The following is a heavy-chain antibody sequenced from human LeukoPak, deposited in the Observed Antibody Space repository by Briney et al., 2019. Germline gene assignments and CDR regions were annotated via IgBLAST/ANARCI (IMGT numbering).Heavy chain of an antibody. Sequence: GGSLRLSCAASGFTFSSYGMHWVRQAPGKGLEWVAVIWYDGSNKHYADSVKGRFTISTDNSKNTLYRQMNSLRAEDTAVYYCARVPQLVRTFYYYYMDVWGKGTTVTVSS. CDR1: GFTFSSYG. V-gene: IGHV3-33*01. CDR2: IWYDGSNK. CDR3: ARVPQLVRTFYYYYMDV. J-gene: IGHJ6*03. D-gene: IGHD6-13*01.